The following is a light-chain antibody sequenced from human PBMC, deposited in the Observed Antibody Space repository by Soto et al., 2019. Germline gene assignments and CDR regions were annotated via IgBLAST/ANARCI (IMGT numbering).Light chain of an antibody. V-gene: IGKV3-15*01. CDR1: QSVSSN. CDR3: QQYNNWPPVT. CDR2: GAS. Sequence: EIVMTQSPATLSVSPGERATLSCRASQSVSSNLAWYQQKPGQAPRLLIYGASTRATGIPARFTGSGSGKAFTLTISSLQSEDFAVYYCQQYNNWPPVTFGQGTRLEIK. J-gene: IGKJ5*01.